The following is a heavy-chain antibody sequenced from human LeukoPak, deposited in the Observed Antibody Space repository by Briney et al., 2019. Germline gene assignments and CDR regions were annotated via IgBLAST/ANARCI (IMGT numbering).Heavy chain of an antibody. CDR2: IYISGST. CDR3: ARDGGPLYGSGSYALDY. D-gene: IGHD3-10*01. CDR1: GGSISSYY. Sequence: LETLSLTCTVSGGSISSYYWSWIRQPPGKGLEWIGRIYISGSTNYNPSLKTRVTMSLDSSKNQFFLTLTSVTAADTAVYYCARDGGPLYGSGSYALDYWGHGTLVTVSS. J-gene: IGHJ4*01. V-gene: IGHV4-4*07.